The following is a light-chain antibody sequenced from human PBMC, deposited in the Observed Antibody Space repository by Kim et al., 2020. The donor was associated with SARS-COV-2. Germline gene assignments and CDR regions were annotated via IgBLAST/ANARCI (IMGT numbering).Light chain of an antibody. Sequence: DIVLTQSPGTLSLSPGERVTLSCRASQSVSRTLAWYQQRRGQAPRLLIYGASSRATGIPDRFSGSGSGTDFTLTISRLEPEDFAVYYCQQYDASPWTFGQGTKVDIK. V-gene: IGKV3-20*01. CDR2: GAS. CDR1: QSVSRT. J-gene: IGKJ1*01. CDR3: QQYDASPWT.